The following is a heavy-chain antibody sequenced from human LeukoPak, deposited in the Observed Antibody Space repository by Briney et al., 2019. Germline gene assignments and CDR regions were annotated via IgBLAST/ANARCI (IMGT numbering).Heavy chain of an antibody. J-gene: IGHJ5*02. CDR2: IFYSGTT. Sequence: SETLSLTCTVSGGSISSYYWSWIRQPPGEGLEWIGYIFYSGTTNYNPSLKSRVTISVDTSKNQFSLKLSSVTAADTAVYYCARVLAGTGRGWFDPWGQGTLVTVSS. V-gene: IGHV4-59*01. CDR1: GGSISSYY. CDR3: ARVLAGTGRGWFDP. D-gene: IGHD1-7*01.